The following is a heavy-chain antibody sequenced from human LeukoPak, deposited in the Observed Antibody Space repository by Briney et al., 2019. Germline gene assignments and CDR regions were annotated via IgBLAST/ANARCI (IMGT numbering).Heavy chain of an antibody. CDR3: ARRGLPRSGSGHDAFDI. CDR1: GYTFTSHY. J-gene: IGHJ3*02. Sequence: ASVKVSCKASGYTFTSHYMHWVRQAPGQGLEWMGIINPSGGSTSYAQKFQGRVTMTRDTSTSTVYMELSSLRSEDTAVYYCARRGLPRSGSGHDAFDIWGQGTMVTVSS. D-gene: IGHD2-15*01. V-gene: IGHV1-46*01. CDR2: INPSGGST.